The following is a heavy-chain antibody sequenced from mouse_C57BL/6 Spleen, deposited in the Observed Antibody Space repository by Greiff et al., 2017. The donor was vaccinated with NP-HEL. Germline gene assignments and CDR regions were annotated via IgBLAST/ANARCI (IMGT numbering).Heavy chain of an antibody. CDR1: GFNIKDDY. V-gene: IGHV14-4*01. CDR3: TTKPGYYFDY. J-gene: IGHJ2*01. Sequence: VQLQQSGAELVRPGASVKLSCTASGFNIKDDYMHWVKQRPEQGLEWIGWIDPENGDTEYASKFQGKATITADTSSNTAYLQLSSLTSEDTAVYYCTTKPGYYFDYWGQGTTLTVSS. CDR2: IDPENGDT.